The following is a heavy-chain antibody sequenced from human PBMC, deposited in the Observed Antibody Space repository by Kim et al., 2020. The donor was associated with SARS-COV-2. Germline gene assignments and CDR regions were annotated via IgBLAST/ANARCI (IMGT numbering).Heavy chain of an antibody. D-gene: IGHD3-16*01. V-gene: IGHV3-20*04. CDR2: INRNSGSI. CDR3: VRGYAGGPFDL. Sequence: GGSLRLSCAASGFTFDDYGMSWVRQTPGKGLEWVSGINRNSGSIGYADSVKGRFTISRVNAKKSLYLQMNGLRVEDTALYYCVRGYAGGPFDLWGQGSLV. J-gene: IGHJ4*02. CDR1: GFTFDDYG.